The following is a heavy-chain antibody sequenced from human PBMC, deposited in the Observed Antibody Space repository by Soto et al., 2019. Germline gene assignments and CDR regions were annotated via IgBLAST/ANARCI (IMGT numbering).Heavy chain of an antibody. CDR3: ARGLYSSSWYKN. CDR1: GGSFSGYY. Sequence: QVQLQQWGAGLLKPSETLSLTCAVYGGSFSGYYWSWIRQPPGKGLEWIGEINHSGSTNYNPSLKGRVTISVDTSKNQFSLKLSSVTAADTAVYYCARGLYSSSWYKNWGQGTLVTVSS. CDR2: INHSGST. V-gene: IGHV4-34*01. J-gene: IGHJ4*02. D-gene: IGHD6-13*01.